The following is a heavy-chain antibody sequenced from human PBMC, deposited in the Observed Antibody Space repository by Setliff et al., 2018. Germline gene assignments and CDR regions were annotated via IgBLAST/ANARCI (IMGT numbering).Heavy chain of an antibody. D-gene: IGHD3-22*01. CDR1: GGTFSNYG. CDR3: VREGVDSRSSTDYRYYMDV. J-gene: IGHJ6*03. CDR2: TIPIFGTT. V-gene: IGHV1-69*05. Sequence: SVKVSCKASGGTFSNYGISWVRQAPGQGLEWMGGTIPIFGTTDYAQKFQGRVTIITDDSTSTAFMQLSSLRSDDTAVYYCVREGVDSRSSTDYRYYMDVWGKGTTVTVSS.